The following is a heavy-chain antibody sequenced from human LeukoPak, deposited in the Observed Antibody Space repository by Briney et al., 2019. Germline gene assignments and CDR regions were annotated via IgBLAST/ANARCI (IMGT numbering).Heavy chain of an antibody. V-gene: IGHV3-33*01. CDR2: IWYDGSNK. D-gene: IGHD4-17*01. CDR1: GFTFSSCG. Sequence: GRSLRLSCAASGFTFSSCGMHWVRQAPGKGLEWVAVIWYDGSNKHYADSVKGRFTISRDNSKNTLYLQMNSLRAEDTAVYYCARGDLYGDYVILNWGQGTLVTVSS. J-gene: IGHJ4*02. CDR3: ARGDLYGDYVILN.